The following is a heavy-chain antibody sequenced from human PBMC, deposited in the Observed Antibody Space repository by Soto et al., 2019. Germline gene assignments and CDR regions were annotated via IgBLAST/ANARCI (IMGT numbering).Heavy chain of an antibody. V-gene: IGHV3-23*01. D-gene: IGHD2-21*02. J-gene: IGHJ5*01. CDR2: ISGGGGST. CDR1: GFTFSSYG. Sequence: AGGSLRLSCAASGFTFSSYGMHWVRQAPGKGLEWVSGISGGGGSTYYADSVKGRFTISRDPSKNTIFLEMNSLRAEDTAVYYCAKGFIVVVTVIRPDDAFDAWGQGTLVTVSS. CDR3: AKGFIVVVTVIRPDDAFDA.